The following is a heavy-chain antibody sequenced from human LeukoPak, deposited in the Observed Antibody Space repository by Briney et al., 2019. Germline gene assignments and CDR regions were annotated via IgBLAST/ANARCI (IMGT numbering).Heavy chain of an antibody. D-gene: IGHD1-14*01. J-gene: IGHJ3*02. CDR3: ARGRGEANRNAFDI. Sequence: PGGSQRLSCAASGFIVSSNYMSWVRQAPGKGLEWVSVIYTSGSTYYADSVKGRFTISRDNSKNTLYLQMNSLRAEDTAVYYCARGRGEANRNAFDIWGQGTMVTVSS. V-gene: IGHV3-53*01. CDR2: IYTSGST. CDR1: GFIVSSNY.